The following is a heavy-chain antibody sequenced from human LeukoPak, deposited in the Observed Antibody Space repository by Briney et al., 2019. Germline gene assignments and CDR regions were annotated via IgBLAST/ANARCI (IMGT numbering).Heavy chain of an antibody. J-gene: IGHJ6*02. Sequence: PGGSLRLSCAASGFTFSSYSMNWVRQAPGKGLEWVSSISSSSSYIYYADSVKGRFTISRDNAKNSLYLQMNSLRAEDTAVYYCARDHSFLCSAGSCYSVGGMDVWGQGTTVTVSS. CDR3: ARDHSFLCSAGSCYSVGGMDV. CDR2: ISSSSSYI. D-gene: IGHD2-15*01. CDR1: GFTFSSYS. V-gene: IGHV3-21*01.